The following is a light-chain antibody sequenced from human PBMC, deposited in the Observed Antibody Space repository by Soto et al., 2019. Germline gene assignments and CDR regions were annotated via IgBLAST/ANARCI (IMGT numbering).Light chain of an antibody. V-gene: IGKV3-20*01. CDR1: QSVSNNY. J-gene: IGKJ5*01. Sequence: EIVLTQSPGTLSLSPGERATLSCRASQSVSNNYLAWYQQKPGQAPRLLIYGASNRATGIPDRFSGSGSGTDFTLTISRLEPEDFALYYCQQYATSPITFGQGTRLEIK. CDR3: QQYATSPIT. CDR2: GAS.